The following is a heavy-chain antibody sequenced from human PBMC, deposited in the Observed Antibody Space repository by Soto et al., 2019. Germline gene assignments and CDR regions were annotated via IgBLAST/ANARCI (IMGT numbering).Heavy chain of an antibody. V-gene: IGHV1-18*01. D-gene: IGHD6-13*01. CDR3: ARHRAGSSGWYDGGERGMDV. CDR2: ISAYNGNT. J-gene: IGHJ6*02. Sequence: QVQLVQSGAEVKKPGASVKVSCKASGYTFTSYGISWVRQAPGQGLEWMGWISAYNGNTNYAQKRQGRVTMTTDTSTGNAYMERRSVGPDDTAVYYCARHRAGSSGWYDGGERGMDVWGQGTTVTVSS. CDR1: GYTFTSYG.